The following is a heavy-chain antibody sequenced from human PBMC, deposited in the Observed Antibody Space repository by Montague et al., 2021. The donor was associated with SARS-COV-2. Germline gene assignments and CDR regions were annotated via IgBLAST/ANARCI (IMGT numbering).Heavy chain of an antibody. CDR3: AVDIVATIKRTFDY. CDR2: ISDSGRSI. CDR1: GFTFSNYA. V-gene: IGHV3-23*01. D-gene: IGHD5-12*01. Sequence: SLRLSCAASGFTFSNYAMSWVRQAPGKGLEWVSSISDSGRSIYHADSVKGRFTISRDNSKNSLYLQMNSLRADDSAVYYCAVDIVATIKRTFDYWGQGTLVTVSS. J-gene: IGHJ4*02.